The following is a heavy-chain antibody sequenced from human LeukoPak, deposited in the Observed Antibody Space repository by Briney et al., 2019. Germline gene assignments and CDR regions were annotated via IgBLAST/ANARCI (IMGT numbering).Heavy chain of an antibody. CDR1: GGSINSYY. Sequence: SETLSLTCTVSGGSINSYYWSWIRQPPGKGLEWIGYIYYSGSTNYSPSLKSRVTISVDTSKNQFSLKLSSVTAADTAVYYCARGAGAYYYYYMDVWGKGTTVTVSS. D-gene: IGHD1-26*01. CDR3: ARGAGAYYYYYMDV. J-gene: IGHJ6*03. V-gene: IGHV4-59*12. CDR2: IYYSGST.